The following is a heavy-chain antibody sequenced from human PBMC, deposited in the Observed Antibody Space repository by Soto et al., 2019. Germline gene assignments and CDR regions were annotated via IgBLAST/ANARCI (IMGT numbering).Heavy chain of an antibody. CDR1: GGSISSGDYY. CDR3: ARGRNYAYSYYYAMDV. J-gene: IGHJ6*02. Sequence: QVQLQESSPGLVKPSQTLSLTCTVSGGSISSGDYYWRWIRQPPGKGLEWIGYIYYSGSTYYNPSLKSRVTISVDTSKNQFSLKLRSVTAADTAVYYCARGRNYAYSYYYAMDVWGQGTTVTVSS. V-gene: IGHV4-30-4*01. CDR2: IYYSGST. D-gene: IGHD3-16*01.